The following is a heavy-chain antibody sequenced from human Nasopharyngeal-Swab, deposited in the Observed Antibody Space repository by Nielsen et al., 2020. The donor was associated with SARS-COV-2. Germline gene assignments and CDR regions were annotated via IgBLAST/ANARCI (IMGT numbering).Heavy chain of an antibody. CDR3: AKDGESTIFGVVRGVY. V-gene: IGHV3-23*01. J-gene: IGHJ4*02. Sequence: GESLKISCAASGFTFSSYAMSWVRQAPGKGLEWVSSISGSGDTTYCADSVKGRFTISRDNSKNTLYLQLNSLRAEDTAVYYCAKDGESTIFGVVRGVYWGQGTLVTVSS. CDR1: GFTFSSYA. CDR2: ISGSGDTT. D-gene: IGHD3-3*01.